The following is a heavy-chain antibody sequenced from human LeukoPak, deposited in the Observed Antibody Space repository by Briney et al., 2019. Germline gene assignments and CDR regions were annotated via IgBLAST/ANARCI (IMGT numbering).Heavy chain of an antibody. CDR2: INHSGST. CDR3: ARGPPTDYYDSSGFYYVFDY. Sequence: SETLSLTCAVYGGSFSGYYWSWIRQPPGKGLEWIGEINHSGSTNYNPSLKSRVTISVDTSKNQFSLKLSSVTAADMAVYFCARGPPTDYYDSSGFYYVFDYWGQGTLVTVSS. V-gene: IGHV4-34*01. J-gene: IGHJ4*02. CDR1: GGSFSGYY. D-gene: IGHD3-22*01.